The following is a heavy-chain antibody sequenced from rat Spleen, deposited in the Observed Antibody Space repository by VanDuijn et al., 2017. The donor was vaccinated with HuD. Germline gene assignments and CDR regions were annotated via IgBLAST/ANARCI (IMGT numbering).Heavy chain of an antibody. Sequence: EVQLVESGGGLVQPGRSLKLSCAASGFTFTNYGVAWVRQAPTKGLEWVASISSGGRNTYYRDSVRGRFTISRNNAKNTLFLQMDSLRSEDTATYYCVKDRGEYNNLFDYWGQGVMVTVSS. CDR3: VKDRGEYNNLFDY. CDR2: ISSGGRNT. D-gene: IGHD1-10*01. J-gene: IGHJ2*01. CDR1: GFTFTNYG. V-gene: IGHV5S13*01.